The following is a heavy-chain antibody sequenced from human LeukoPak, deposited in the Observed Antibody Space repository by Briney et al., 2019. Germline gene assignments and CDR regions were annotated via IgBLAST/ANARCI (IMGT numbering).Heavy chain of an antibody. D-gene: IGHD3-22*01. Sequence: SETLSLTCAVYGGSFSGYYWSWIRQPPGKGLEWIGEINHSGSTNYNSSLKSRVTISVDTSKNQFSLKLSSVTAADTAVYYCARGRMVTMIVVVTHYFDYWGQGTLVTVSS. CDR1: GGSFSGYY. J-gene: IGHJ4*02. CDR2: INHSGST. CDR3: ARGRMVTMIVVVTHYFDY. V-gene: IGHV4-34*01.